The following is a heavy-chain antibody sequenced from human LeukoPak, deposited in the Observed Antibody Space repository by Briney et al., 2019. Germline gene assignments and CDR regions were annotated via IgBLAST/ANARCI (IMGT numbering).Heavy chain of an antibody. Sequence: ASVKVSCKASGGTFSSYAISWVRQAPGQGLEWMGGIIPIFGTANYAQKFQGRVTITTDESTSTAYMELSGLRSEDTAVYYCARAGPYCSSTSCYRGYYYMDVWGKGTTVTVSS. CDR1: GGTFSSYA. D-gene: IGHD2-2*02. CDR3: ARAGPYCSSTSCYRGYYYMDV. J-gene: IGHJ6*03. V-gene: IGHV1-69*05. CDR2: IIPIFGTA.